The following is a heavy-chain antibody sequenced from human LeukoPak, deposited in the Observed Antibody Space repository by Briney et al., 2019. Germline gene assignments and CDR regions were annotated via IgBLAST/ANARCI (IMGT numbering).Heavy chain of an antibody. D-gene: IGHD5-18*01. J-gene: IGHJ4*02. V-gene: IGHV3-53*01. CDR2: IYSGGAT. CDR3: ARDRAYSYGYSYCFEN. CDR1: GFTVNTNY. Sequence: PGGSLRLSCAASGFTVNTNYVSWVRQAPGKGLEWVSVIYSGGATFYADSVRGRFTISRDNSRNTLYLQMNSLRAEDTAVYYCARDRAYSYGYSYCFENWGQGTLVTVSS.